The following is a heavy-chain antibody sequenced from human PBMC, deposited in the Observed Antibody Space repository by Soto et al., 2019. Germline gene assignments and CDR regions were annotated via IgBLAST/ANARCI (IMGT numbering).Heavy chain of an antibody. CDR3: ARGVVDDYVWGSYRYTGGYFDY. V-gene: IGHV3-33*01. CDR1: GFTFSSYG. J-gene: IGHJ4*02. D-gene: IGHD3-16*02. Sequence: GGSLRLSCAASGFTFSSYGMHWVRQAPGKGLEWVAVIWYDGSNKYYADSVKGRFTISRDNSKNTLYLQMNSLRAEDTAVYYCARGVVDDYVWGSYRYTGGYFDYWGQGTLVTVSS. CDR2: IWYDGSNK.